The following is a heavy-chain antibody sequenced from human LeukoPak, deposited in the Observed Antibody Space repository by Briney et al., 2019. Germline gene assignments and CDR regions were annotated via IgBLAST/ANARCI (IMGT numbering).Heavy chain of an antibody. Sequence: ASVKVSCKASGYTFTSYYMHWVRQAPGQGLEWMGIINPSGGSTSYAQKFQGRVTMTRDTSTSTVYMELSSLRSEDTAVYYCASVGSKGYCSGGSCYSFDYLDYWGQGTLVTVSS. D-gene: IGHD2-15*01. CDR1: GYTFTSYY. CDR2: INPSGGST. V-gene: IGHV1-46*01. J-gene: IGHJ4*02. CDR3: ASVGSKGYCSGGSCYSFDYLDY.